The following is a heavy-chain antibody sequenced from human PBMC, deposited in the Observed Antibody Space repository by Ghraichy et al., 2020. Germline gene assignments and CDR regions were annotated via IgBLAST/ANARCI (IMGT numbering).Heavy chain of an antibody. CDR2: IYYSGST. CDR3: ARHGSTNSLSY. Sequence: SETLSLTCTGSGGSISISSYYWGWIRQPPGKGLEWIGSIYYSGSTDYNPSLKSRVTISLDTSKNQFSLKLSSVTAADTAVYYCARHGSTNSLSYWGQGTLVTVSS. D-gene: IGHD2-8*01. CDR1: GGSISISSYY. J-gene: IGHJ4*02. V-gene: IGHV4-39*01.